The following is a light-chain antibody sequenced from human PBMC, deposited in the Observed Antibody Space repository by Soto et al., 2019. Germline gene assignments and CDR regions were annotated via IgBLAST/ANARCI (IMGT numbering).Light chain of an antibody. CDR2: DVS. J-gene: IGKJ1*01. CDR1: QSISSW. CDR3: QQSYKTPQT. V-gene: IGKV1-5*01. Sequence: DIQMTQSPSTLSASVGDIVTINFRASQSISSWLAWYQQKPGKAPKLLIYDVSSLESGVPSRFSGSRPGTNFTLTINSLQPEDFATYYCQQSYKTPQTFGQGTKVDIK.